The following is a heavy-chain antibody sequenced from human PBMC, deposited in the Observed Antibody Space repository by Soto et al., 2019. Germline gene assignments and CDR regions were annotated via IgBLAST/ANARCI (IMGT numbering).Heavy chain of an antibody. CDR3: ARATTVVTPGYYYYGMDV. J-gene: IGHJ6*02. CDR1: GFTFSSYW. V-gene: IGHV3-74*01. Sequence: SGGSLRLSCAASGFTFSSYWMHWVRQAPGKGLVWVSRINSDGSSTSYADSVKGRFTISRDNAKNTLYLQMNSLRAEDTAVYYCARATTVVTPGYYYYGMDVWGQGTTVTVSS. D-gene: IGHD4-17*01. CDR2: INSDGSST.